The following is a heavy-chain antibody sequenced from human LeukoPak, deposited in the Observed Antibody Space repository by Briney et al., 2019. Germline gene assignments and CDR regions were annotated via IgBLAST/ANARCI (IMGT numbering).Heavy chain of an antibody. CDR1: GGSISSYY. Sequence: SETLSLTCTVSGGSISSYYWSWIREPPGKGLEWIGYIYYSGSIKYNSSLKSRVTISVDTSKNQISLKLRSVTAADTAVYYCARFEWELSWVDPSGQGTLVTVSS. V-gene: IGHV4-59*08. CDR2: IYYSGSI. D-gene: IGHD1-26*01. J-gene: IGHJ5*02. CDR3: ARFEWELSWVDP.